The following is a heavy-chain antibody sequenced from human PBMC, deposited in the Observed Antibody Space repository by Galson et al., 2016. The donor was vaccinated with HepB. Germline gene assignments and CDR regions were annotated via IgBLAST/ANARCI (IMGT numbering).Heavy chain of an antibody. Sequence: SETLSLTCGVYGGSFVAYYWSWVRQTPGKGLEWIGEIHHGGRATYNPSLKSRATISVDTSKNQFALRLTSVSAADTGVYFCARHVTNFYYFDSWGQGTLVTVSS. CDR3: ARHVTNFYYFDS. CDR1: GGSFVAYY. J-gene: IGHJ4*02. CDR2: IHHGGRA. D-gene: IGHD2/OR15-2a*01. V-gene: IGHV4-34*01.